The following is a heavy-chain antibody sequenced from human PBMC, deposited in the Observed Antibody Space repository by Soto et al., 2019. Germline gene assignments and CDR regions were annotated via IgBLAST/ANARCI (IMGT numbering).Heavy chain of an antibody. CDR3: ARRFLWFGELLYTMDV. V-gene: IGHV1-18*04. J-gene: IGHJ6*02. CDR1: GYTFTSYS. Sequence: ASVKVSCKASGYTFTSYSISWVRQAPGQGLEWMGWISAYNGNTKYAHKLQGRVTMTTDTSTSTVYVELRSLRSDDTAVYYCARRFLWFGELLYTMDVWGQGTTVTVSS. D-gene: IGHD3-10*01. CDR2: ISAYNGNT.